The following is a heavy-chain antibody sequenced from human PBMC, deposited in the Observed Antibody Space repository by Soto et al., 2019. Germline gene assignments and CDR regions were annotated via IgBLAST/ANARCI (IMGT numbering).Heavy chain of an antibody. CDR3: AKEDGTGTTSY. CDR1: GFTFSSYG. J-gene: IGHJ4*02. Sequence: GGSLRLCCAASGFTFSSYGMHWVRQAPGKGLEWVAVISYDGSNKYYADSVKGRFTISRDNSKNTLYLQMNSLRAEDTAVYYCAKEDGTGTTSYWGQGTLVTVSS. D-gene: IGHD1-7*01. V-gene: IGHV3-30*18. CDR2: ISYDGSNK.